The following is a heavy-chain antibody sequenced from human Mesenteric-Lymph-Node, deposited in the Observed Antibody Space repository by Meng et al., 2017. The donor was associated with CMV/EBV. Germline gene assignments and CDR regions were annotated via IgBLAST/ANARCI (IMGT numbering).Heavy chain of an antibody. D-gene: IGHD1-14*01. J-gene: IGHJ4*02. CDR2: ISSSSIYI. CDR1: GFTFSSYS. V-gene: IGHV3-21*01. Sequence: GESLKISCAASGFTFSSYSMNWVRQAPGKGLEWVSSISSSSIYIYYADSVKGRFTISRDNAKNSLYLQMNSLRAEDTAVYYCTRRTGTGRGFDYWGQGTLVTVSS. CDR3: TRRTGTGRGFDY.